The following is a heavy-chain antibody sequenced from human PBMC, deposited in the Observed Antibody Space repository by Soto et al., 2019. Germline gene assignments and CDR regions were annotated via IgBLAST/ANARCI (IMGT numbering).Heavy chain of an antibody. J-gene: IGHJ4*02. D-gene: IGHD3-22*01. CDR1: GGTFSSYA. Sequence: VKVSCKASGGTFSSYAISWVRQAPGQGLDWMGGIIPIFGTANYAQKFQGRVTITADESTSTAYMELSSLRSEDTAVYYCATPATRGAYYYDSSGYLDYWGQGTLVTVSS. CDR2: IIPIFGTA. V-gene: IGHV1-69*01. CDR3: ATPATRGAYYYDSSGYLDY.